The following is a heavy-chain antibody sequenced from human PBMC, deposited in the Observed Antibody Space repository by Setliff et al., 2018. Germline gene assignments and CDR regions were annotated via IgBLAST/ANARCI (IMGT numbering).Heavy chain of an antibody. J-gene: IGHJ4*02. CDR1: GFSFSNYG. CDR3: NRWATTQSYSAY. CDR2: INVERSAL. Sequence: GGSLRLSCVVSGFSFSNYGMTWVRQAPGKGLEWVSYINVERSALFYADSVKGRFTISRDNAKNSLYLQMNSLKAEDTALYYCNRWATTQSYSAYWGQGTLVTVSS. V-gene: IGHV3-48*01.